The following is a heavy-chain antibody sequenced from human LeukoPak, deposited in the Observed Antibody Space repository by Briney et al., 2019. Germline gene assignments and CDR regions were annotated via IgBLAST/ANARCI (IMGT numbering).Heavy chain of an antibody. CDR3: ASGMSLAGDGPFDF. J-gene: IGHJ4*02. V-gene: IGHV3-23*01. D-gene: IGHD6-19*01. Sequence: GGSLRLSCAASGFTFSSYGMDWVRQAPGKGLEWVSGVSNRDGRAYYVDSVKGRFTVSRDNSKNTLHLQMNSLRAEDTALYYCASGMSLAGDGPFDFWGQGTLVTVSS. CDR2: VSNRDGRA. CDR1: GFTFSSYG.